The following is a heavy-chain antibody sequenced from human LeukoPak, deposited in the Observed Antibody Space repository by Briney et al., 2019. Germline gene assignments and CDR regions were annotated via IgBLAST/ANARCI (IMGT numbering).Heavy chain of an antibody. D-gene: IGHD5-12*01. V-gene: IGHV3-7*01. CDR2: TNQEGSEK. CDR1: GFTFSSYW. Sequence: PGGSLRLSCAASGFTFSSYWMSWVRQAPGKGLEWVANTNQEGSEKYYVDSVKGRFTISKDNAKNSLYLQMNSLEAEDTAVYYCARDPKWLDYWGQGTLVTVSS. CDR3: ARDPKWLDY. J-gene: IGHJ4*02.